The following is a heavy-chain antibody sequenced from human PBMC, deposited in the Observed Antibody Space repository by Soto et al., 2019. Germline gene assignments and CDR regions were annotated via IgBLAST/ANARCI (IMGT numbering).Heavy chain of an antibody. D-gene: IGHD2-2*01. J-gene: IGHJ5*02. V-gene: IGHV1-18*04. Sequence: QVQLVQSGAEVKKPGASVKVSCTASGYTFTSYGMSWVRQAPGPGLEWMGWISNYNGNTNYAQKVQGRVIMTTDASTSTTCMELRSLRSDDTAVYYCARGPRYCSSTSCFSGVTLFDPWGQGTLVTVSS. CDR1: GYTFTSYG. CDR2: ISNYNGNT. CDR3: ARGPRYCSSTSCFSGVTLFDP.